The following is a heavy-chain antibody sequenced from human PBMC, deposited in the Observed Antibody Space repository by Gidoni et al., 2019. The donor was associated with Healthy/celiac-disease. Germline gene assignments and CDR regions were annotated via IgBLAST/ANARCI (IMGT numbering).Heavy chain of an antibody. CDR2: ISAYNGNT. Sequence: QVQLVQSGAEVKKPGASVKVSCKASGYTFTSYGISWVRQAPGQGLEWMGWISAYNGNTHYAQKLQGRVTMTTDTSTSTAYMELRSLRPDDTAVYYCARDPYYYDSSGPQRGAFDIWGQGTMVTVSS. V-gene: IGHV1-18*01. CDR3: ARDPYYYDSSGPQRGAFDI. D-gene: IGHD3-22*01. J-gene: IGHJ3*02. CDR1: GYTFTSYG.